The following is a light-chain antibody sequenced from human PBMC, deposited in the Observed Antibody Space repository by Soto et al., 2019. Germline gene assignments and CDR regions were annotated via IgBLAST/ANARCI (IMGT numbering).Light chain of an antibody. J-gene: IGKJ2*01. CDR3: QNYGSSPYT. Sequence: EIVLTQSPGTLSLSPGERVTLSCRASPSVSSSYLAWYQQKPGQAPRLLFYGASRRATGIPDRFSGGQSGTDFTLTVSRLEPEDFAVYFCQNYGSSPYTFGPGTKLEI. CDR1: PSVSSSY. V-gene: IGKV3-20*01. CDR2: GAS.